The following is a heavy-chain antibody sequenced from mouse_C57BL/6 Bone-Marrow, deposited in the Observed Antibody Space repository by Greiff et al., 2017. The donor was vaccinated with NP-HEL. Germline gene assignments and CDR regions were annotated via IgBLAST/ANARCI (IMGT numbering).Heavy chain of an antibody. D-gene: IGHD2-4*01. V-gene: IGHV5-6*01. CDR2: ISSGGSYA. J-gene: IGHJ3*01. CDR1: GFTFSSYG. CDR3: ASPYDYDVAWFAY. Sequence: EVQLVESGGDLVKPGGSLKLSCAASGFTFSSYGMSWVRQTPDKRLEWVATISSGGSYAYYPDSGQGRFPISRDNAKNTLYLQMSSLKSEDTAMYYCASPYDYDVAWFAYWGQGTLVTVSA.